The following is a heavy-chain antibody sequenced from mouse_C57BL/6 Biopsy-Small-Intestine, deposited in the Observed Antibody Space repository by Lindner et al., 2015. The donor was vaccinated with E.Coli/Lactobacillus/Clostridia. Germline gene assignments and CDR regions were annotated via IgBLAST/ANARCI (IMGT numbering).Heavy chain of an antibody. V-gene: IGHV1-34*01. CDR3: ARRSYYEFAY. J-gene: IGHJ2*01. D-gene: IGHD2-10*01. CDR1: GYTFTDYN. Sequence: VQLQESGPELVKPGASVKISCKASGYTFTDYNMDWVKQSHGKSLEWIGYIYPNNGVIGYNQKYKNKATLTVDKSSSTAYMELHSLTSEDSAVYYCARRSYYEFAYWGQGTTLTVSS. CDR2: IYPNNGVI.